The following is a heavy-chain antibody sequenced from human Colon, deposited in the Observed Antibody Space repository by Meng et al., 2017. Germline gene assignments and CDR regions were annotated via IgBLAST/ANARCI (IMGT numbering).Heavy chain of an antibody. Sequence: LREWGQGLVRPSGTLSLTCDVSGGSNNRGDWWSWVRQPPGKGLEWIAEIFHSGSTNYKSSLKSRATISVDRSKNQFSLKLNSVTAADTAVYYCAAIFGLGPGYWGQGTLVTAPQ. D-gene: IGHD3-3*01. CDR3: AAIFGLGPGY. CDR1: GGSNNRGDW. CDR2: IFHSGST. V-gene: IGHV4-4*02. J-gene: IGHJ4*02.